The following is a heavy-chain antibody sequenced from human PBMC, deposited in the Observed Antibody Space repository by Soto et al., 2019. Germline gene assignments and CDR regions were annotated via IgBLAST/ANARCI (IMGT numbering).Heavy chain of an antibody. D-gene: IGHD2-21*02. CDR2: IWDDGSNK. Sequence: QVQLVESGGGVVQPGRSLRLSCAASGFTFSSYGMHWVRQAPGKGLEWVAVIWDDGSNKYYADSVKGRFTTSRDNSKNTLYLQMNSLRAEETAVYYCARSIVVVTATTLDYWGQGTLVTVSS. CDR1: GFTFSSYG. V-gene: IGHV3-33*01. CDR3: ARSIVVVTATTLDY. J-gene: IGHJ4*02.